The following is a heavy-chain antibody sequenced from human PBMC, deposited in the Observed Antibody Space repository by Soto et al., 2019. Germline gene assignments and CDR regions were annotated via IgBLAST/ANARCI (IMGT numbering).Heavy chain of an antibody. Sequence: ETLSLTCTVSGGSISTYYWSWIRQPPGKALEWIGFIYYSGSTNYNPSLKSRVTISVDTSKNQVSLNLSSVTAADTAVYYCAGSYYGSTLGPWGQGTLVTVSS. CDR2: IYYSGST. D-gene: IGHD3-10*01. V-gene: IGHV4-59*01. CDR1: GGSISTYY. CDR3: AGSYYGSTLGP. J-gene: IGHJ5*02.